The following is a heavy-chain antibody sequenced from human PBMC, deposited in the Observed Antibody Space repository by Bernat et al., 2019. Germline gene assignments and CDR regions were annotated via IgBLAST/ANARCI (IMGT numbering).Heavy chain of an antibody. CDR3: AGRPVVVAATPGYYYYYMDV. D-gene: IGHD2-15*01. Sequence: QVQLVQSGAEVKKPGSSVKVSCKASGGTFSSYAISWVRQAPGQGLEWMGGIIPIFGTANYAQKFQGRVTITADESTSTAYMELSSLRSEDTAVYYCAGRPVVVAATPGYYYYYMDVWGKGTTVTVSS. V-gene: IGHV1-69*01. CDR1: GGTFSSYA. J-gene: IGHJ6*03. CDR2: IIPIFGTA.